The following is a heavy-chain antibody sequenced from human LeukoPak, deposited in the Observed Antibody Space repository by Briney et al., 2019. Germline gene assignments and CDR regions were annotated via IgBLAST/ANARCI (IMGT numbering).Heavy chain of an antibody. CDR1: GYTFTGYY. CDR3: ARGHGSGSTIYFDP. J-gene: IGHJ5*02. Sequence: ASVKVSCKASGYTFTGYYMHWVRQAPGQGLEWMGIINPSAGSASYAQKFQGRVTMTRDTSTSTVYMELSSLRSEDTAIYYCARGHGSGSTIYFDPGGQGTLVTVSA. CDR2: INPSAGSA. D-gene: IGHD3-10*01. V-gene: IGHV1-46*01.